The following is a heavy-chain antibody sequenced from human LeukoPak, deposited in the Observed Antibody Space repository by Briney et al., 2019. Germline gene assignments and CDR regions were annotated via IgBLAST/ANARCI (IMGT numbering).Heavy chain of an antibody. J-gene: IGHJ4*02. CDR2: INHSGST. CDR3: ARGSGDFDY. Sequence: PSETLSLTCAVYGGSFSGYYWSWIRQPPGKGLEWIGEINHSGSTNYNPSLKSRVTISVDTSKNQFSLKLSSVTAADTAVYCCARGSGDFDYWGQGTLVTVS. D-gene: IGHD2-15*01. V-gene: IGHV4-34*01. CDR1: GGSFSGYY.